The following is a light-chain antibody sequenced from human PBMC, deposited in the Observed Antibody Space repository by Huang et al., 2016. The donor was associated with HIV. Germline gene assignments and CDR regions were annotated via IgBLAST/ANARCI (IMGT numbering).Light chain of an antibody. CDR1: QSVYSTSASKDY. V-gene: IGKV4-1*01. Sequence: DIILTQSPDSLAVSLGERASLSCRSSQSVYSTSASKDYMAWFQQKPGQPPKLLLFWASTREAGVPDRFSGSVSGTHFTLTIANLEAEDAAIYYCQQYYSSPQTFGQGTRVEVK. CDR2: WAS. CDR3: QQYYSSPQT. J-gene: IGKJ1*01.